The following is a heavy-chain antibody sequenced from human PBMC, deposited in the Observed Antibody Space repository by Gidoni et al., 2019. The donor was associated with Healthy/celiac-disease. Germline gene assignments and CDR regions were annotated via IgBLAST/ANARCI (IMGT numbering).Heavy chain of an antibody. CDR1: GFTFSHYY. Sequence: QVQLVESGGGLVKPGGSLRIHCAASGFTFSHYYMSLIRQAQGKGLDGVSYISSSGSTIYYADSLKGRFTISRDNAKNSLYLQMNSLRAEDTAVYYCARAGGRYSYFDYWGQGTLVTVSS. D-gene: IGHD1-26*01. V-gene: IGHV3-11*01. J-gene: IGHJ4*02. CDR2: ISSSGSTI. CDR3: ARAGGRYSYFDY.